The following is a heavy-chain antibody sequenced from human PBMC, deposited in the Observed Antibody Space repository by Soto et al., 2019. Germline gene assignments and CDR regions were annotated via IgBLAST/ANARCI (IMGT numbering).Heavy chain of an antibody. V-gene: IGHV3-74*01. Sequence: EVQLVESGGGLVQPGGSLRLSCAASGFTFSSFWMHWVRQVPGKGLVWVSRINGDGSSTTYADSVKGRFTISRDKAKNTLHLQLNSLRVEDTAVYYCARDRNSGWSMSDRGVYFDSWGQGTLVTVSS. CDR2: INGDGSST. J-gene: IGHJ4*02. CDR1: GFTFSSFW. CDR3: ARDRNSGWSMSDRGVYFDS. D-gene: IGHD6-19*01.